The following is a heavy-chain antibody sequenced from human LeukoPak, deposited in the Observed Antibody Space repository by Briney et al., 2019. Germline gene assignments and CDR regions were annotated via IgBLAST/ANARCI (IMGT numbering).Heavy chain of an antibody. Sequence: PSETLSLTCAVSGYSISNGYYWVWIRQPPGRGLECIGSLYHSDSAYYNTSLSSRVSMSVDTSKNQFSLTLSFVTAADTAVYYCARQHDSYYYYYIDVWGSGTTVTVSS. CDR2: LYHSDSA. J-gene: IGHJ6*03. CDR3: ARQHDSYYYYYIDV. V-gene: IGHV4-38-2*01. CDR1: GYSISNGYY.